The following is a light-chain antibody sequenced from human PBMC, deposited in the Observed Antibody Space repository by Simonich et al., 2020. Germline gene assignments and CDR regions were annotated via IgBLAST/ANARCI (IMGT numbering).Light chain of an antibody. V-gene: IGKV1-33*01. CDR1: QDISNY. J-gene: IGKJ2*01. CDR3: QQYDNLPYT. Sequence: DIQMTKSPSSLSASVGDRVTITCQASQDISNYLNWYQQKPGKAPKLLIYDASNLETGVPSRFSGSGYGTDFTFTISSLQPEDIATYYCQQYDNLPYTFGQGTKLEIK. CDR2: DAS.